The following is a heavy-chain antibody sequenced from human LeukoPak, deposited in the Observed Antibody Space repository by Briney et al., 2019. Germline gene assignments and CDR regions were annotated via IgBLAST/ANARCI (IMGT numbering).Heavy chain of an antibody. Sequence: GESLKISCKGSGYSFTSYWIAWVRQMPGKGLEWMGIIYPRDSDTRYSPSFEGQVTISVDKSISTAFLQWSSLKASDSAMYYCARPRCGDYSGVEHWGQGSLVTVSS. CDR2: IYPRDSDT. CDR3: ARPRCGDYSGVEH. CDR1: GYSFTSYW. J-gene: IGHJ1*01. D-gene: IGHD4-17*01. V-gene: IGHV5-51*01.